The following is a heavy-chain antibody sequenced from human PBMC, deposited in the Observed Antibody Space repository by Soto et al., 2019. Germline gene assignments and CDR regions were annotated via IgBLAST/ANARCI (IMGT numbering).Heavy chain of an antibody. CDR1: GGSFSGYY. CDR2: IYYSGST. CDR3: ARHGQKENFWSGYYTGLYYYYYYGMDV. Sequence: PSETLSLTCAVYGGSFSGYYWSWIRQPPGKGLEWIGSIYYSGSTYYNPSLKSRVTISVDTSKNQFSLKLSSVTAADTAVYYCARHGQKENFWSGYYTGLYYYYYYGMDVWGQGTTVTVSS. V-gene: IGHV4-34*01. J-gene: IGHJ6*02. D-gene: IGHD3-3*01.